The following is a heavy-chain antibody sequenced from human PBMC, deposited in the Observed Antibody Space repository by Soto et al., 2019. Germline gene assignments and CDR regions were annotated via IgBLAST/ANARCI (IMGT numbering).Heavy chain of an antibody. CDR2: IWYDGSNK. V-gene: IGHV3-33*01. CDR1: GFAFSSYG. CDR3: ARAGNYDSSGYPPY. Sequence: QVQLVESGGGVVQPGRSLRLSCATSGFAFSSYGMHWVRQAPGKGLEWVAVIWYDGSNKYYGDSVKGRFTISRDNSKNTLYLQMNSLRAEDTAVYYCARAGNYDSSGYPPYWGQGTLVTVSS. D-gene: IGHD3-22*01. J-gene: IGHJ4*02.